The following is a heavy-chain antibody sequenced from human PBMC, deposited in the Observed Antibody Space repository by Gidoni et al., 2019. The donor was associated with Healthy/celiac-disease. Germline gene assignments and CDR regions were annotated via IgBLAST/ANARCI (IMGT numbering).Heavy chain of an antibody. CDR1: GGTFSSYA. Sequence: QVQLVQSGAEVKKPGSSVKVSCKASGGTFSSYAISWVRQAPGQGLEWMGGIIPIFGTANYAQKFQGRVTITADKSTSTAYMELSSLRSEDTAVYYCARDRGGGSSAYYYYYYMDVWGKGTTVTVSS. D-gene: IGHD6-13*01. J-gene: IGHJ6*03. CDR2: IIPIFGTA. V-gene: IGHV1-69*06. CDR3: ARDRGGGSSAYYYYYYMDV.